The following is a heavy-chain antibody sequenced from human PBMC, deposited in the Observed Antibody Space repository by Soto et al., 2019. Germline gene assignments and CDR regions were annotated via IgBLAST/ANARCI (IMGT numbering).Heavy chain of an antibody. J-gene: IGHJ4*02. Sequence: QVQLVQSGAEVKKPGSSVKVSCKAFGGTFSSYAISWVRQAPGQGLEWMGGIIPIFGTANYAQKFQGRVTITADESTSTAYMELSSLRSEDTAVYYCARDNYYDSSGYYYASFDYWGQGTLVTVSS. V-gene: IGHV1-69*01. CDR3: ARDNYYDSSGYYYASFDY. D-gene: IGHD3-22*01. CDR2: IIPIFGTA. CDR1: GGTFSSYA.